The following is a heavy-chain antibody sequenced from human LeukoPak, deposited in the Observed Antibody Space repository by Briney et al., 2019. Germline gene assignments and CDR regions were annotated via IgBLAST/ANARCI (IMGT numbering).Heavy chain of an antibody. Sequence: PGGSLRLSCAASGFTFSNYGMHWVRQTPGKGLEWVAVISYDGSNKYYADSVKGRFTISRDNSKNTVYLQMNSLRAEDTAVYYCAKDREGTTFDNWGQGTLVTVSS. J-gene: IGHJ4*02. V-gene: IGHV3-30*18. CDR1: GFTFSNYG. D-gene: IGHD1-7*01. CDR2: ISYDGSNK. CDR3: AKDREGTTFDN.